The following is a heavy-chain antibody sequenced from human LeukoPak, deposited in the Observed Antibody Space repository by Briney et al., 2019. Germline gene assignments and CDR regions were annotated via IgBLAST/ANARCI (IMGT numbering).Heavy chain of an antibody. CDR1: GFTFSSYW. D-gene: IGHD7-27*01. J-gene: IGHJ4*02. Sequence: GGSLRLSCAAPGFTFSSYWMSWVRQAPGKGLEWVANIKQDGSEKYYVDSVKGRFTISRDNAKNSLYLQMNSLRAEDTAVYYCAREGNWGVSVFDYWGQGTLVTVSS. V-gene: IGHV3-7*01. CDR2: IKQDGSEK. CDR3: AREGNWGVSVFDY.